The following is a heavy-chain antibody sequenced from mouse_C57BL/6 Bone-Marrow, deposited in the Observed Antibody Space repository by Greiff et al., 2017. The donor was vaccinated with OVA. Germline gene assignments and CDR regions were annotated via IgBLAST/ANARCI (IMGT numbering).Heavy chain of an antibody. CDR3: ASPLYGRLYYFDY. V-gene: IGHV1-50*01. CDR1: GYTFTSYW. Sequence: QVQLQQPGAELVKPGASVKLSCKASGYTFTSYWMQWVKQRPGQGLEWIGEIDPSDSYTNYNQKFKGKATLTVDTSSSTAYMQLSSLTSEDSAVYCCASPLYGRLYYFDYWGQGTTLTVSS. CDR2: IDPSDSYT. D-gene: IGHD1-1*01. J-gene: IGHJ2*01.